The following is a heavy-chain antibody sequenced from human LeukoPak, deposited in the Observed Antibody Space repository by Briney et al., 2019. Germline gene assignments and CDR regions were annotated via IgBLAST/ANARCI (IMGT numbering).Heavy chain of an antibody. D-gene: IGHD5-24*01. Sequence: PGGSLRLSCAASGFAFSDYYMSWIRQAPGKGLEWVSHISSSGSTIYYADSVKGRFTISRDNAKNSLYLQMNSLRAEDTAVYYCARDGYSLDAFDIWGQGTMVTVSS. CDR2: ISSSGSTI. CDR3: ARDGYSLDAFDI. CDR1: GFAFSDYY. J-gene: IGHJ3*02. V-gene: IGHV3-11*01.